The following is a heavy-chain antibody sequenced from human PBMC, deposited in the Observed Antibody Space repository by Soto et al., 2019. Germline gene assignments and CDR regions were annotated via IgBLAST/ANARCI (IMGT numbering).Heavy chain of an antibody. J-gene: IGHJ5*02. CDR1: GGTFSSYT. Sequence: SVKVSCKASGGTFSSYTISWVRQAPGQGLEWMGRIIPILGIANSAQKFQGRVTITADKSTSTAYMELSSLRSEDTAVYYCARELATRWFDPWGQGTLVTVSS. CDR2: IIPILGIA. V-gene: IGHV1-69*04. D-gene: IGHD5-12*01. CDR3: ARELATRWFDP.